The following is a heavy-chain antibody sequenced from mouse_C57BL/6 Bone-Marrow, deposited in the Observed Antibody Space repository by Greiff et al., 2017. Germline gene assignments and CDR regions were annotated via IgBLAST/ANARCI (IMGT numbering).Heavy chain of an antibody. D-gene: IGHD4-1*02. Sequence: VQLQESGAELVRPGTSVKVSCKASGYAFTNYLIEWVKQRPGQGLEWIGVINPGSGGTNYNEKFKGKATLTADKSSSTAYMQLSSLTSEDSAVYFCATTGTEWFAYWGRGTLVTVSA. CDR2: INPGSGGT. CDR1: GYAFTNYL. J-gene: IGHJ3*01. V-gene: IGHV1-54*01. CDR3: ATTGTEWFAY.